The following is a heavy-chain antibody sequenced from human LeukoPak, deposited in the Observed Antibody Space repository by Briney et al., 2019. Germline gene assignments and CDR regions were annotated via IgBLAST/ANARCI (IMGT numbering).Heavy chain of an antibody. CDR3: AKDRGQYYYDSRGYFDY. V-gene: IGHV4-34*01. D-gene: IGHD3-22*01. CDR2: INHSGSS. J-gene: IGHJ4*02. Sequence: SETLSLTCAVYGGSFSDHYWRWIRQPPGKGLEWIGEINHSGSSNYNSSLKSRVTISIDTSRNQFSLKLSSVTAADTAVYYCAKDRGQYYYDSRGYFDYWGQGTLVTVSS. CDR1: GGSFSDHY.